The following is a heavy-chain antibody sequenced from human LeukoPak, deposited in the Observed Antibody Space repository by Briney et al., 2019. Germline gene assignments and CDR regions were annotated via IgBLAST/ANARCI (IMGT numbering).Heavy chain of an antibody. D-gene: IGHD3-3*01. V-gene: IGHV3-23*01. CDR1: GFTFSNYA. Sequence: PGGSLRLSCAASGFTFSNYAMNWVRQAPGKGLEWVSTISGSGGSTYYADSVKGRFTISRDNSKNTLYLQMNSLRAEDTAVYYCAKGAGYGFWSGYYTSWGQGTLVTVSS. CDR2: ISGSGGST. J-gene: IGHJ5*02. CDR3: AKGAGYGFWSGYYTS.